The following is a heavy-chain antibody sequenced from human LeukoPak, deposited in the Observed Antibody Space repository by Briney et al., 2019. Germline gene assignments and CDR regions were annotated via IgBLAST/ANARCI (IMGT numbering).Heavy chain of an antibody. CDR3: AREDIYTSLSLDY. J-gene: IGHJ4*02. Sequence: ASVEVSCKASGYTFTGQYYIHWVRQAPGQGLAWMGWINPKSGDTNYAQKFQGRVTMARDTSISTAYMELTRLRYDDTAVYYCAREDIYTSLSLDYWGQGTLVTVSS. CDR1: GYTFTGQYY. D-gene: IGHD2-2*02. CDR2: INPKSGDT. V-gene: IGHV1-2*02.